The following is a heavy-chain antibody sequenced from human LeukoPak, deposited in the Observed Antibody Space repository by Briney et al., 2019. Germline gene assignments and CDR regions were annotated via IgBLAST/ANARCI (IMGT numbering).Heavy chain of an antibody. CDR2: IYYSGST. V-gene: IGHV4-59*08. Sequence: PSETLSLTCTVSGGSISSYYWSWIRQPPGKGLEWIGYIYYSGSTNYNPSLKSRVTISVDTSKNQFSLKLSSVTAADTAVYYCARSQLPGPYYYGMDVWGQGTTVTVSS. CDR1: GGSISSYY. CDR3: ARSQLPGPYYYGMDV. D-gene: IGHD2-2*01. J-gene: IGHJ6*02.